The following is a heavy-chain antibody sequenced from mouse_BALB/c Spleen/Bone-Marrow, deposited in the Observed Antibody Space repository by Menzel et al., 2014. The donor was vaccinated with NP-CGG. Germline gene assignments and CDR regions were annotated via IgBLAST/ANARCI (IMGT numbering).Heavy chain of an antibody. J-gene: IGHJ4*01. CDR3: ARGLLQYYYAMDY. V-gene: IGHV14-3*02. CDR1: GFNIKDTY. D-gene: IGHD2-3*01. CDR2: IDPANGNT. Sequence: EVMLVESGAELVKPGASVKLSCTASGFNIKDTYMHRVKQRPEQGLEWIGRIDPANGNTKYDPKFQGKATITADTSSNTAYLQLSSLTSEDTAVYYCARGLLQYYYAMDYWGQGTSVTVSS.